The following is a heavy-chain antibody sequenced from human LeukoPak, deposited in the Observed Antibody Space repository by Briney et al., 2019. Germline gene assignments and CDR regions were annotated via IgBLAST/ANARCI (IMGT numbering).Heavy chain of an antibody. CDR2: IIPIFGIA. CDR1: GGTFSSYA. V-gene: IGHV1-69*04. Sequence: ASVKVPCKASGGTFSSYAISWVRQAPGQGLEWMRRIIPIFGIANYAQKFQGRVAITADKSTSTAYMELSSLRSEDTAVYYCARDPDYGGGDYWGQGTLVTVSS. D-gene: IGHD4-23*01. J-gene: IGHJ4*02. CDR3: ARDPDYGGGDY.